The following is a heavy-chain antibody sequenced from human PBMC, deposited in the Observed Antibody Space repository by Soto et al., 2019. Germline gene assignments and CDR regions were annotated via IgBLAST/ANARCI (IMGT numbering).Heavy chain of an antibody. Sequence: GASVKVSCKASGYTFTGYYMHWVRQAPGQGLEWMGWINPNSGGTNYAQKFQGWVTVTRDTSISTAYMELSRLRSDDTAVYYCARDQVGATSYYGMDVWGQGTTVTVSS. CDR2: INPNSGGT. D-gene: IGHD1-26*01. J-gene: IGHJ6*02. CDR3: ARDQVGATSYYGMDV. CDR1: GYTFTGYY. V-gene: IGHV1-2*04.